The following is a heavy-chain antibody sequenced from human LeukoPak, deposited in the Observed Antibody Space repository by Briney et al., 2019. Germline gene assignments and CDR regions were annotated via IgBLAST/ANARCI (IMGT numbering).Heavy chain of an antibody. J-gene: IGHJ3*02. D-gene: IGHD3-22*01. Sequence: GGSLRLSCAASGFTFNTYWMHWVRQAPGKGLVWVSRINGDGSSTTYADSVKGRFTISRDNAKNTLYLQMNSLRAEDTAVYYCAKDPTYYYDTSGSPAFDIWGLGTMVTVSS. CDR2: INGDGSST. V-gene: IGHV3-74*03. CDR1: GFTFNTYW. CDR3: AKDPTYYYDTSGSPAFDI.